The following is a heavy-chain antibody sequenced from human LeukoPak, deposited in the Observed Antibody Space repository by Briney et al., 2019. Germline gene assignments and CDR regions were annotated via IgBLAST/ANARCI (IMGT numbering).Heavy chain of an antibody. D-gene: IGHD2-8*02. CDR3: ARGRLLVPLDY. J-gene: IGHJ4*02. CDR1: GFSLSTSGMC. CDR2: IDWDDDK. V-gene: IGHV2-70*11. Sequence: QTLSLTCTFSGFSLSTSGMCVSWVRQPPGKALEWLSRIDWDDDKYYSTSLKTRLTISKDTSKNQVVLTMTNMDPVDTATYYFARGRLLVPLDYWGQGTLVTVSS.